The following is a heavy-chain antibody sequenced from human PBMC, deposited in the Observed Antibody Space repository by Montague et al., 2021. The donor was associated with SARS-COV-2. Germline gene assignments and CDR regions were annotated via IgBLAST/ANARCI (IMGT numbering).Heavy chain of an antibody. CDR3: ARDQAAKIPFKGAFDI. CDR1: GGSISSYY. D-gene: IGHD2-21*01. Sequence: SETLSLTCTVSGGSISSYYWNWIRETPGKGLERIGYIYYSGTTNYNSSLNSRVTISLDTPKTQFPLNLNSVAAADTAIYYCARDQAAKIPFKGAFDIWGQGRMVTVSS. J-gene: IGHJ3*02. V-gene: IGHV4-59*01. CDR2: IYYSGTT.